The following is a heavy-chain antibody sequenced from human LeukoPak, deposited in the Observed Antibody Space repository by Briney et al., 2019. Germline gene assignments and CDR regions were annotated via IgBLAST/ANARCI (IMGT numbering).Heavy chain of an antibody. V-gene: IGHV4-61*02. J-gene: IGHJ6*03. CDR2: VYNSGST. Sequence: PSQTLSLTCTVSGDSISSGSYYWSWIRQPAGKGLEWIGRVYNSGSTNYNPSLNSRVTISVDTSKNQFSLKLTSVTAADTAVYYCAGLHYYDSSGYDYYYMDVWGKGTTVTISS. CDR1: GDSISSGSYY. CDR3: AGLHYYDSSGYDYYYMDV. D-gene: IGHD3-22*01.